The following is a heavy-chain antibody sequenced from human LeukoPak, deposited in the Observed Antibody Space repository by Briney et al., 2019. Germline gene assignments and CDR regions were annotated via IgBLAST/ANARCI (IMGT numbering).Heavy chain of an antibody. J-gene: IGHJ4*02. V-gene: IGHV3-23*01. Sequence: GGSLRLSCAASGFTFSSYAMSWVRQAPGKGLEWVSAISGSGGSTYYADSVKGRFTISRDNSKNTLYLQMNSLRAEDTAAYYCAKDQSPHGYRIFDYWGQGTLVTVSS. CDR3: AKDQSPHGYRIFDY. D-gene: IGHD5-24*01. CDR1: GFTFSSYA. CDR2: ISGSGGST.